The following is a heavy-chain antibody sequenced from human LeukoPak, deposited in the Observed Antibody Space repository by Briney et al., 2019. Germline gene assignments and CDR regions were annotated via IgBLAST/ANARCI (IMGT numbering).Heavy chain of an antibody. CDR3: VTAPTRTWLPYFAY. J-gene: IGHJ4*02. D-gene: IGHD5-24*01. CDR2: ISAGGRT. V-gene: IGHV3-15*05. CDR1: GLTLNDAW. Sequence: GGSLRLSCVASGLTLNDAWMSWVRQAPGKGLEWVGRISAGGRTDYAAPVKGRFTISRDDSKTTLYLQMNSLKTEDTAVYYCVTAPTRTWLPYFAYWGQGTLVTVSP.